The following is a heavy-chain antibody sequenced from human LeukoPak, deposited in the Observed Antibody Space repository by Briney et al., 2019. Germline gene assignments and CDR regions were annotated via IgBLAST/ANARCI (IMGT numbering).Heavy chain of an antibody. CDR2: IYYSGST. D-gene: IGHD3-3*01. CDR3: ARDRGITIFGVVPNYYYYGMDV. J-gene: IGHJ6*02. CDR1: GGSISSYY. V-gene: IGHV4-59*01. Sequence: SETLSLTCTVSGGSISSYYWSWIRQPPGKGLEWIGYIYYSGSTNYNPSLKSRVTIPVDTSKNQFSLKLSSVTAADTAVYYCARDRGITIFGVVPNYYYYGMDVWGQGTTVTVSS.